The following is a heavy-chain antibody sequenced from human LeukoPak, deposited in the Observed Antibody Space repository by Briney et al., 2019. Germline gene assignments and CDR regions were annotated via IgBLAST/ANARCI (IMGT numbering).Heavy chain of an antibody. CDR3: ARVHTTELYNWFDP. J-gene: IGHJ5*02. V-gene: IGHV4-38-2*02. Sequence: SETLSLTCTVSGYSISSGYYWGWIRQPPGKGLEWIGSIYHSGSTYYNPSLKSRVTISVDTSKNQFSLKLSSVTAADTAVYYCARVHTTELYNWFDPWGQGTLVTVSS. CDR1: GYSISSGYY. CDR2: IYHSGST. D-gene: IGHD1-1*01.